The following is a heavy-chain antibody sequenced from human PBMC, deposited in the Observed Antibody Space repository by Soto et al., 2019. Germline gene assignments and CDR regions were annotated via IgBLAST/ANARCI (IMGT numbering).Heavy chain of an antibody. J-gene: IGHJ4*02. CDR2: INSDGSST. D-gene: IGHD2-15*01. V-gene: IGHV3-74*01. CDR1: GFTFRSYW. CDR3: ASRGSRLNFDS. Sequence: GGSLRLSCAASGFTFRSYWMQWVRQAPGKGLVWVSWINSDGSSTSYADSVKGRFTISRDNAKNTLYLQMNSLRAEDTAVYYCASRGSRLNFDSWGQGTLVTVSS.